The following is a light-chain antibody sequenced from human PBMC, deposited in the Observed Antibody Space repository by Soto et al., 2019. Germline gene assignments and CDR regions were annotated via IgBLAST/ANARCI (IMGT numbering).Light chain of an antibody. Sequence: EIVLTQSPGTLSLSPGERATLSCRASQCVSSSYLAWYQQKPGQAPRLLIYDASSRATGIPARFSGSGSGTDFTLTISRLEPEDFAVYYCQQYGSSPRTFGKGTKVDI. CDR3: QQYGSSPRT. CDR1: QCVSSSY. CDR2: DAS. V-gene: IGKV3-20*01. J-gene: IGKJ1*01.